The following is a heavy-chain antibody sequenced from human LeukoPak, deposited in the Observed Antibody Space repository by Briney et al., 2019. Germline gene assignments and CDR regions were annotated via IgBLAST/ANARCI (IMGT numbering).Heavy chain of an antibody. CDR2: ISGSGNPT. V-gene: IGHV3-23*01. CDR3: AKDVQWLAPGYFDY. D-gene: IGHD6-19*01. Sequence: GGSLRLSCAASGFTFSSYGMSWVRQAPGKGLEWVSAISGSGNPTYYGDSVKGRFTISRDNSKNTLYLQMNSLRAEDTAVYYCAKDVQWLAPGYFDYWGPGALVTVSS. CDR1: GFTFSSYG. J-gene: IGHJ4*02.